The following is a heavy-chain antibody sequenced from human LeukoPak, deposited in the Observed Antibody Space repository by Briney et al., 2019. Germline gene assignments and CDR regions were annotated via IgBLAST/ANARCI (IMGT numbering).Heavy chain of an antibody. CDR1: GFTFSNSD. CDR2: TTTTSSYI. CDR3: ARSGCPGGSCYLRYSWLDL. V-gene: IGHV3-21*01. Sequence: GGSLRLSCATSGFTFSNSDMNWVRQAPGKGLEWVSSTTTTSSYIYYADSVRGRFTISRDNAKNSLYLHMDSLRAEDTAVYYCARSGCPGGSCYLRYSWLDLWGRGTLVTVSS. D-gene: IGHD2-15*01. J-gene: IGHJ5*02.